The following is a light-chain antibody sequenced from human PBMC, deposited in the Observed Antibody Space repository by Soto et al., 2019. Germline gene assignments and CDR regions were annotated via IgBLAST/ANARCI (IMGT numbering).Light chain of an antibody. CDR1: KLGDKY. V-gene: IGLV3-1*01. Sequence: YELTQPPSVSVSPGQTASITCSGDKLGDKYACWYQQKPGQSPVLVIYQDSKRPSGIPERFSGSNSGNTATLTISGTQAMDEAVYYCQAWDSSTGVYVFGTGTKVTVL. CDR3: QAWDSSTGVYV. CDR2: QDS. J-gene: IGLJ1*01.